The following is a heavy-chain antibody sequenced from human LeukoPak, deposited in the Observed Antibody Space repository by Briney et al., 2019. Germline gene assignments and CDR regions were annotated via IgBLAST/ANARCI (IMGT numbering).Heavy chain of an antibody. V-gene: IGHV4-39*01. Sequence: PSETLSLTCAVSGASIITGSPYWAWFPQSPGKGPEWIGTVYYSGSIYYNPSLKSRVTLSVDTSKNQFSLRLTSVTASDTAVYFCARHRGSGSSSIPFDYWGQGTLVTVSS. CDR1: GASIITGSPY. CDR2: VYYSGSI. D-gene: IGHD3-10*01. CDR3: ARHRGSGSSSIPFDY. J-gene: IGHJ4*02.